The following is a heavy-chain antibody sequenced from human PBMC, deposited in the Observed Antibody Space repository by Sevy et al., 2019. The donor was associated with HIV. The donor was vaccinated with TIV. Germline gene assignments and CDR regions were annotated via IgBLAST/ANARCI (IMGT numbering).Heavy chain of an antibody. Sequence: GGSLRLSCAASGFTFSSYAMSWVRQAPGKGLEWVSAISGSGGSTYYADSVKGRFTISRDNSKNTLYLQMNSLRAEDTAVYYCARGVTIFGVVTSYYYGMDVWGQGTTVTVSS. J-gene: IGHJ6*02. D-gene: IGHD3-3*01. CDR1: GFTFSSYA. CDR3: ARGVTIFGVVTSYYYGMDV. CDR2: ISGSGGST. V-gene: IGHV3-23*01.